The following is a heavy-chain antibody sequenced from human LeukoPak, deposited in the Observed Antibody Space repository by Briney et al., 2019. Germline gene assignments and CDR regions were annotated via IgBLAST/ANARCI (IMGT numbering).Heavy chain of an antibody. CDR1: GGSISSGDYY. Sequence: SETLSLTCTVSGGSISSGDYYWCWIRQPPGKGLEWIAYMYYSVSTYYNPSLKSRVTMSADTSKNQLSLKLSAVTAADTAVYYSARPYYYDSRIDPWGQGILVTVSS. CDR3: ARPYYYDSRIDP. V-gene: IGHV4-30-4*01. CDR2: MYYSVST. J-gene: IGHJ5*02. D-gene: IGHD3-22*01.